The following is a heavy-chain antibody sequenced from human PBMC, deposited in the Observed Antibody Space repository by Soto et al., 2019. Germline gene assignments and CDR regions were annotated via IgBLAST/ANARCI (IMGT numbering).Heavy chain of an antibody. CDR1: GYSFTSYW. V-gene: IGHV5-51*01. J-gene: IGHJ6*03. CDR3: ERKGNTFYYYYYMDV. Sequence: PGESLKISCKGSGYSFTSYWIGWVRQMPGKGLEWMGIIYPGDSDTRYSPSFQGQVTISADKSISTAYLQWSSLKASDTAMYYCERKGNTFYYYYYMDVWGKGITVTVSS. D-gene: IGHD3-16*01. CDR2: IYPGDSDT.